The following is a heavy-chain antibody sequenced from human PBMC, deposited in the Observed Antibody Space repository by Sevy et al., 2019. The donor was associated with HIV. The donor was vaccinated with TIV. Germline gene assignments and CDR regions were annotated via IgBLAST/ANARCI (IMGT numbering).Heavy chain of an antibody. V-gene: IGHV1-2*02. D-gene: IGHD1-20*01. CDR1: GYTFTDYY. J-gene: IGHJ4*02. Sequence: ASVKVSCKASGYTFTDYYTHWVRQAPGQGLEWMGWINPNSGGTNYAQKFQGRVTMTRDTSISTAYMELSRLRSDDTAVYYCARTVYIRDFYFDYWGQGTLVTVSS. CDR2: INPNSGGT. CDR3: ARTVYIRDFYFDY.